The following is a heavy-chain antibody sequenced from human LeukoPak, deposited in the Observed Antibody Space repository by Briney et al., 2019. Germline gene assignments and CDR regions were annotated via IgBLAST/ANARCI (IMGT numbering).Heavy chain of an antibody. CDR1: GYTFTGYY. J-gene: IGHJ4*02. D-gene: IGHD3-10*01. Sequence: ASVKVSCKASGYTFTGYYMHWVRQAPGQGLEWMGWINTITGNPTYAQGFTGRFVFSLDTSVTTAYLQISSLKPEDTAVYFCARPGVTGGPASDYWGQGTVVTVSS. V-gene: IGHV7-4-1*02. CDR3: ARPGVTGGPASDY. CDR2: INTITGNP.